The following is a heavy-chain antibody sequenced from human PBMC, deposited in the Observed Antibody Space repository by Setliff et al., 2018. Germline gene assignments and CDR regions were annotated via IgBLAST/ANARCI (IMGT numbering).Heavy chain of an antibody. CDR3: ARNWHWGFDP. Sequence: SETLSLTCTVFGASFSGYDYNWVRQSPGKGLEWIGEIYLGGSPTYNPSLKSRVTISIYKSKNQLSLDLTSVTAADTAVYYCARNWHWGFDPWGRGALVTVSS. V-gene: IGHV4-34*01. J-gene: IGHJ5*02. CDR2: IYLGGSP. D-gene: IGHD1-7*01. CDR1: GASFSGYD.